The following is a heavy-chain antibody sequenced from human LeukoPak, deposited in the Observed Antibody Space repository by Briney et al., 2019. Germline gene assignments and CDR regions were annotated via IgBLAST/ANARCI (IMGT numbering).Heavy chain of an antibody. J-gene: IGHJ6*03. V-gene: IGHV3-74*01. CDR1: GFTLRSYW. Sequence: GGSLRLPCAAPGFTLRSYWMHWARPAPGKGLGWGSRIHGDGSTTSYVDSVKGRFTISRDNAKNTLYLQMNSLGVEDTAVYYCARGERDRDYYYYMDVWGKGTTVAVSS. CDR3: ARGERDRDYYYYMDV. D-gene: IGHD6-25*01. CDR2: IHGDGSTT.